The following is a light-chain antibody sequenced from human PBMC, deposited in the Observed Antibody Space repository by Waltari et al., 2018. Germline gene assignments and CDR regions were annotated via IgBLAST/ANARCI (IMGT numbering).Light chain of an antibody. CDR3: QQADSLPYT. V-gene: IGKV1-12*01. Sequence: DIQMTQSPSSVSASVGDRVTITYRASQGIRGLLAWYQQKAGKAPKLLIYAASTLQGGVPSRFSGSGSGTDFSLTISSLQPEDFATYYCQQADSLPYTLGQGTKLEIK. J-gene: IGKJ2*01. CDR1: QGIRGL. CDR2: AAS.